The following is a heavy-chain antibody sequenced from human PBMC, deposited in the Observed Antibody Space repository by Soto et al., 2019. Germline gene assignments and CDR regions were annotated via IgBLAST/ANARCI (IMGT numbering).Heavy chain of an antibody. CDR2: IWYDGSNK. J-gene: IGHJ4*02. D-gene: IGHD3-22*01. CDR1: GFTFSSYG. V-gene: IGHV3-33*01. Sequence: PGGSLRLSCAASGFTFSSYGMHWVRQAPGKGLEWVAVIWYDGSNKYYADSVKGRFTISRDNSKNTLYLQMNSPRAEDTAVYYSARDQRRYYDSSGYSFDYWGQGTLVTVSS. CDR3: ARDQRRYYDSSGYSFDY.